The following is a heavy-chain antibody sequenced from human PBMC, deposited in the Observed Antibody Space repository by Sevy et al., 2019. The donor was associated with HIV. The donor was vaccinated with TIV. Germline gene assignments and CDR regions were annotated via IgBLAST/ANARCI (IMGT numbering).Heavy chain of an antibody. D-gene: IGHD2-2*02. J-gene: IGHJ6*02. Sequence: GGSLRLSCAASGFTFSSYAMHWVRQAPGKGLEWVAVISYDGSNKYYADSVKGRFTISRDNSKNTLYLQLNSLRAEDTATYYCAKDLYGDYDMDVWGQGTTVTVSS. CDR2: ISYDGSNK. V-gene: IGHV3-30-3*01. CDR3: AKDLYGDYDMDV. CDR1: GFTFSSYA.